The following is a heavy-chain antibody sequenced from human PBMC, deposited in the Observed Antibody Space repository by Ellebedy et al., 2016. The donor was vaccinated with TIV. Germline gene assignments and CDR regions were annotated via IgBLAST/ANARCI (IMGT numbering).Heavy chain of an antibody. D-gene: IGHD2-2*01. CDR1: GGSISSSSYY. CDR3: ARGGDIVVVPAASWLD. CDR2: IYYSGST. Sequence: SETLSLTCTVSGGSISSSSYYWGWIRQPPGKGLEWIGSIYYSGSTYYNPSLKSRVTISVDTSKNQFSLKLSSVTAADTAVYYCARGGDIVVVPAASWLDWGQGTLVTVSS. V-gene: IGHV4-39*07. J-gene: IGHJ4*02.